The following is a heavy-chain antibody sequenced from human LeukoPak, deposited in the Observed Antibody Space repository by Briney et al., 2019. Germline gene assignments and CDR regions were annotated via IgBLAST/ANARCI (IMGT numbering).Heavy chain of an antibody. CDR1: GFTFSIYS. Sequence: GGSLRLSCAASGFTFSIYSMNWVRQAPGKGLEWISYITSNSGTIYYTDSVKGRFTISRDNAKNSLYLQMNNLRAEDTAVYYCARVAPGHDIGRGYFDYWGQGTLVTVSS. CDR3: ARVAPGHDIGRGYFDY. D-gene: IGHD2-21*01. CDR2: ITSNSGTI. V-gene: IGHV3-48*01. J-gene: IGHJ4*02.